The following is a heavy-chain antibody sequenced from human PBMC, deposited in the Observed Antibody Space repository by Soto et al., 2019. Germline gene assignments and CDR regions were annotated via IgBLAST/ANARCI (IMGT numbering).Heavy chain of an antibody. V-gene: IGHV3-23*01. Sequence: GGSLRLSCAASGFTFSSFAMSWVRQAPGKRLEWVSGISGTGGSAYYADSVKGRFTVSRDNSKNTLYLQTNSLRAEDTAVYYCAKGDWGCLRPGFAYWGQGTLVPGSS. D-gene: IGHD2-21*01. CDR1: GFTFSSFA. CDR3: AKGDWGCLRPGFAY. J-gene: IGHJ4*02. CDR2: ISGTGGSA.